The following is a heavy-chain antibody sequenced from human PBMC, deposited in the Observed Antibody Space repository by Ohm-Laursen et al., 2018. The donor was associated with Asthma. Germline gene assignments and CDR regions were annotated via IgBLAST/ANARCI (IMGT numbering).Heavy chain of an antibody. V-gene: IGHV4-31*02. D-gene: IGHD2-15*01. Sequence: TLSLTWTVSGGSISSGGYYWSWIRQHPGKGLEWIGYIYYSGSTYYNPSLKSRVTISVDTSKNQFSLKLSSVTAADTAVYYCARYCSGGSCYDEYFQHWGQGTLVTVSS. J-gene: IGHJ1*01. CDR1: GGSISSGGYY. CDR3: ARYCSGGSCYDEYFQH. CDR2: IYYSGST.